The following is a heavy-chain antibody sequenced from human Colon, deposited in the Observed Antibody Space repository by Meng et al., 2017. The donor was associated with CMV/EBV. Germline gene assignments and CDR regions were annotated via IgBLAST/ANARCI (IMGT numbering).Heavy chain of an antibody. D-gene: IGHD3-22*01. J-gene: IGHJ6*02. Sequence: GSLRLSCTVSGGSVSSGSYYWSWIRQPPGKGLEWIGYIYHTGSINYNPSLRSPVTISVDTSNNQFSLKLRSVTTADTAVYFCARVGRPYYDTSYYAMDVWGQGTTVTVSS. CDR3: ARVGRPYYDTSYYAMDV. CDR1: GGSVSSGSYY. V-gene: IGHV4-61*01. CDR2: IYHTGSI.